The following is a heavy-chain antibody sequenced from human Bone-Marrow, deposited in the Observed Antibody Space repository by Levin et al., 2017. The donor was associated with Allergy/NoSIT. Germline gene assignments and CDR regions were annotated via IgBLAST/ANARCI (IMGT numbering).Heavy chain of an antibody. D-gene: IGHD6-13*01. J-gene: IGHJ5*02. CDR2: INQSGNT. V-gene: IGHV4-34*01. CDR1: GGPFRGYY. CDR3: ARRRATAGNPGFDP. Sequence: SQTLSLPCAVSGGPFRGYYWNWIRQPPGKGMEWIGEINQSGNTNYNPSLESRVTLSVDTSKNQISLKLSSVTAADTGVYFCARRRATAGNPGFDPWGQGTLVTVSS.